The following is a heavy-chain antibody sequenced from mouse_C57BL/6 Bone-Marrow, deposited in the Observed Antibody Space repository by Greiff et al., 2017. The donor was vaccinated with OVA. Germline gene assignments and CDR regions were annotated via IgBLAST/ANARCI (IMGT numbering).Heavy chain of an antibody. V-gene: IGHV5-6*01. CDR2: ISSGGSYT. J-gene: IGHJ3*01. CDR1: GFTFSSYG. D-gene: IGHD1-1*01. Sequence: EVQLQQSGGDLVKPGGSLKLSCAASGFTFSSYGMSWVRQTPDKRLEWVATISSGGSYTYYPDSVKGRFTISRDNAKNTLYLQMSSLKSEDTAMYYCAGYYGSSQAWFAYWGQGTLVTVSA. CDR3: AGYYGSSQAWFAY.